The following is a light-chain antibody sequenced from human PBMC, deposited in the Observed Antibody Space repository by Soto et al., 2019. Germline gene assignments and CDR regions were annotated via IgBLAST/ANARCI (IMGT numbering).Light chain of an antibody. CDR2: GAS. J-gene: IGKJ4*01. CDR3: QQYHDWPPLT. CDR1: QSINRN. Sequence: EIIMTQSPATLSVSPGEGATLSCRASQSINRNLAWYQQKPGQAPRLPFYGASSRATGVPDRFSVSGSGTDFTLTISRLEPEDFAVYYCQQYHDWPPLTFGGGTRWISN. V-gene: IGKV3D-15*01.